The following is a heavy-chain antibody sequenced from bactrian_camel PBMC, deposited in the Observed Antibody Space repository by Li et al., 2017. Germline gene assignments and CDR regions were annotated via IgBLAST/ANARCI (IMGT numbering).Heavy chain of an antibody. CDR1: GYNSDTFS. CDR3: RQRPPTWTMGWGRSGSITT. CDR2: LDSDGTT. Sequence: QVQLVESGGGSFQTGESLTLSCQITGYNSDTFSMGWFRQRVGMQREGVAALDSDGTTSIADSLRGRVTISKDNATNILYLQMNSLNLGTLACTTVRQRPPTWTMGWGRSGSITTGAGGPGHRL. J-gene: IGHJ4*01. V-gene: IGHV3S53*01. D-gene: IGHD5*01.